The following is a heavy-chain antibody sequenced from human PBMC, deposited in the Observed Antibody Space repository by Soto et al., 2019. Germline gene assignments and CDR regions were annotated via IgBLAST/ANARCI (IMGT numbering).Heavy chain of an antibody. V-gene: IGHV4-59*08. J-gene: IGHJ4*02. CDR3: ARRRIEYYYGSGSYRYLDY. D-gene: IGHD3-10*01. CDR2: IYYSGST. Sequence: SETLSLTCTVSGGSISSYYGSWIRQPPGKGLEWIGYIYYSGSTNYNPSLKSRVTISVDTSKNQFSLKLSSVTAADTAVYYCARRRIEYYYGSGSYRYLDYWGQGTLVTVSS. CDR1: GGSISSYY.